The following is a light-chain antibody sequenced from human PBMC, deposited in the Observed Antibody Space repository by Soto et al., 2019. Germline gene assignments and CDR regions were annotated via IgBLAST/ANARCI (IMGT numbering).Light chain of an antibody. CDR2: DAS. V-gene: IGKV1-5*01. CDR3: KQYKSYSTT. J-gene: IGKJ2*01. Sequence: DIQMTQSPSTLSASVGDRGTITCRASQSISSWLAWYQQKPGKAPKLLIYDASSLESGVPSRFSGSGSGTEFTLTISSLQPDDLANYYCKQYKSYSTTFGQGTKVDIK. CDR1: QSISSW.